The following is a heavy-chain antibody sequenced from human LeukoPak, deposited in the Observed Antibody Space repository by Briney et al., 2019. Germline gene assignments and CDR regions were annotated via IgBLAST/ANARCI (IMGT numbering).Heavy chain of an antibody. J-gene: IGHJ5*02. CDR1: GFTFSTYA. D-gene: IGHD6-13*01. CDR3: ARDPAPTEAAAGTSGHNSFDP. CDR2: IVGRGDTT. Sequence: GRSLRLSCAASGFTFSTYAMSWARRAPGGRLEWVSAIVGRGDTTYSADSVKGRFTISRDNAKTSLYLQMNSLRAEDTAVYYCARDPAPTEAAAGTSGHNSFDPWGQGTLVTVSP. V-gene: IGHV3-23*01.